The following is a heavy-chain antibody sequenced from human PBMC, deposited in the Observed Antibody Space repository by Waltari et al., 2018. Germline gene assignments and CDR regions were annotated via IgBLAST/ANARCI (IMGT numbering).Heavy chain of an antibody. J-gene: IGHJ4*02. D-gene: IGHD1-26*01. Sequence: QVQLQQWGAGLLKPSETLSLTCAVYGGSFSGYYWSWLRHPPGKGLEWIGEINHSGSTNYNPSLKSRVTISVDTSKNQFSLKLSSVTAADTAVYYCARGVTGIVGATNYFDYWGQGTLVTVSS. V-gene: IGHV4-34*01. CDR3: ARGVTGIVGATNYFDY. CDR2: INHSGST. CDR1: GGSFSGYY.